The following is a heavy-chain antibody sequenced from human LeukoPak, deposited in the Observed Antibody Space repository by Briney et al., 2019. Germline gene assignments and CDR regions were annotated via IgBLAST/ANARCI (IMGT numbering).Heavy chain of an antibody. CDR2: INPNSGGT. Sequence: TGGSLRLSCAASGFTFSSYGMHWVRQAPGQGLEWMGWINPNSGGTNYAQKFQGRVTMTRDTSISTAYMELSRLRSDDTAVYYCARAPLVGSSSWYWRSLGLYPKADYYYYYGMDVWGQGTTVTVSS. CDR3: ARAPLVGSSSWYWRSLGLYPKADYYYYYGMDV. CDR1: GFTFSSYG. V-gene: IGHV1-2*02. D-gene: IGHD6-13*01. J-gene: IGHJ6*02.